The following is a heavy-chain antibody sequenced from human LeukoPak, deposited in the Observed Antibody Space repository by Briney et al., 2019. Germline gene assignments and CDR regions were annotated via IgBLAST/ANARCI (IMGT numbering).Heavy chain of an antibody. V-gene: IGHV5-51*01. CDR3: ARRQRSRSGSYYNHYYYYGMDV. CDR2: IYPGDSDT. CDR1: GYSFTSYW. J-gene: IGHJ6*02. D-gene: IGHD3-10*01. Sequence: GESLKISCKGSGYSFTSYWIGWVRQMPGKGLEWMGIIYPGDSDTGYSPSFQGQVTISADKSISTAYLQWSSLKASDTAMYYCARRQRSRSGSYYNHYYYYGMDVWGQGTTVTVSS.